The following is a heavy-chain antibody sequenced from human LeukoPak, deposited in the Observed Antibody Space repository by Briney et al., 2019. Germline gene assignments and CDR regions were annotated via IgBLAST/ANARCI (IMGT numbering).Heavy chain of an antibody. CDR3: AWGPDLAKVGH. CDR1: GDSIYERY. V-gene: IGHV4-59*08. D-gene: IGHD3-16*01. Sequence: SETLSLTCDLSGDSIYERYLSCIRQPPGNGLEWIGNLHLSGSTHKNASLDSRVTLSLDMSKNQFSLRMTSLRAADTAMYYCAWGPDLAKVGHWGQGILVIVSS. J-gene: IGHJ4*02. CDR2: LHLSGST.